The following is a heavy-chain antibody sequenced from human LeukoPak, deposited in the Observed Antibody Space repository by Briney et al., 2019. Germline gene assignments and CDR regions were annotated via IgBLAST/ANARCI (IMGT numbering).Heavy chain of an antibody. CDR1: GGTFNGYY. J-gene: IGHJ4*02. Sequence: SETLSLTCAVFGGTFNGYYWSWIRQSPGKGLEWIGEITPTGGTNYNPSLRSRVTISVDASNNQFSLKLTSLTAADTTVYYCARRGFLGSGTLAFGYWGQGTLVTVSS. CDR3: ARRGFLGSGTLAFGY. D-gene: IGHD3-10*01. V-gene: IGHV4-34*01. CDR2: ITPTGGT.